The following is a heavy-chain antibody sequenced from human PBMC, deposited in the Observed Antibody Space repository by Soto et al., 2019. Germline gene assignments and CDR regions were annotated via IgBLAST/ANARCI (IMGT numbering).Heavy chain of an antibody. D-gene: IGHD6-19*01. V-gene: IGHV4-59*01. J-gene: IGHJ4*02. CDR2: IYYRGNT. CDR3: AKKGRTGAGYFDY. CDR1: GASITNEY. Sequence: SETLSLTCTVSGASITNEYWRWFRQPPGKGLEWIGYIYYRGNTYYNPSLESRVTISLDTSKSQFSLKLSSVTAADTAVYYCAKKGRTGAGYFDYWGQGTLVT.